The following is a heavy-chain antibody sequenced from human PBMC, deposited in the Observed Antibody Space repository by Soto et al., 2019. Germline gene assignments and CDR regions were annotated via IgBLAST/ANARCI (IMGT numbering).Heavy chain of an antibody. V-gene: IGHV4-34*01. J-gene: IGHJ5*02. CDR1: GGAFSGYY. CDR3: ARKTGITIFGVVSPFDP. D-gene: IGHD3-3*01. CDR2: INHSGST. Sequence: SETLSLTCAVYGGAFSGYYWSWIRQPPGKGLEWIGEINHSGSTNYNPSLKSRVTISVDTSKNQFSLKLSSVTAADTAVYYCARKTGITIFGVVSPFDPWGQGTLVTVSS.